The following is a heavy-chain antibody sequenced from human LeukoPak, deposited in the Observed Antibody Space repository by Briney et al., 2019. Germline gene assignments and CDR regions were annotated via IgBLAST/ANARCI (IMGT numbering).Heavy chain of an antibody. D-gene: IGHD2/OR15-2a*01. CDR2: ISYDGSNK. Sequence: GGSLRLSCAASGFTFSSYGMHWVRQAPGKGLEWVAVISYDGSNKQYADSVKGRFTMSRDNSKNTLYLQMNSLRAEDTAVYYCAKTLVMTAYYYYGMDVWGQGTTVTVSS. CDR1: GFTFSSYG. V-gene: IGHV3-30*18. CDR3: AKTLVMTAYYYYGMDV. J-gene: IGHJ6*02.